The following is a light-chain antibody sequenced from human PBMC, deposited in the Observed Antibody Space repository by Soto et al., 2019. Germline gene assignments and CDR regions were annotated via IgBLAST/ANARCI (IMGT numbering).Light chain of an antibody. V-gene: IGKV1-5*03. CDR1: QSIGDW. J-gene: IGKJ5*01. CDR3: QQLHDYPIT. Sequence: DIQMTQSPSTLSASVGDRVTITCRASQSIGDWLAWYQQKPGKAPNLLIYKASSLESGVPSRFSGSGSGTDFTLTINSLQPEDFATYYCQQLHDYPITFGQGTRLEIK. CDR2: KAS.